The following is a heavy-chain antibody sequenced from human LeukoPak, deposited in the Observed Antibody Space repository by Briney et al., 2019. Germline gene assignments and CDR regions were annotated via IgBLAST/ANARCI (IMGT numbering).Heavy chain of an antibody. J-gene: IGHJ4*02. CDR3: ARRSGWYPFGY. CDR1: GGSISSGSDD. D-gene: IGHD6-19*01. CDR2: MYDSGST. V-gene: IGHV4-39*07. Sequence: SETLSLTCTVSGGSISSGSDDWGWIRQPPGKGLEWIGRMYDSGSTYDNPSLKSRFTISVDTSKNQFSLKLSSVTAADTAVYYCARRSGWYPFGYWGQGTLVTVSS.